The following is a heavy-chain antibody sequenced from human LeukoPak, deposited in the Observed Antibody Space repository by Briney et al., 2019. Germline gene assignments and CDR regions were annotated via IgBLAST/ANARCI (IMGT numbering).Heavy chain of an antibody. CDR3: ATEYSSGWYGGFDY. Sequence: ASVKVSCKVSGYTLTELSMHWVRQAPGKGLEWVGGFDPEDGETIYAQKFQGRVTMTEDTSTDTAYMEPSSLRSEDTAVYYCATEYSSGWYGGFDYWGQGTLVTVSS. J-gene: IGHJ4*02. CDR1: GYTLTELS. V-gene: IGHV1-24*01. D-gene: IGHD6-19*01. CDR2: FDPEDGET.